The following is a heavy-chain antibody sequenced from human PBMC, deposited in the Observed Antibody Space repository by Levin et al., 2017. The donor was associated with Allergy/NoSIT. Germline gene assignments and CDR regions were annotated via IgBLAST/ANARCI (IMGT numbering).Heavy chain of an antibody. CDR2: IYYSGST. CDR1: GGSISSYY. CDR3: ARDIKYCYSTSPCSGFDP. D-gene: IGHD2-2*01. V-gene: IGHV4-59*01. J-gene: IGHJ5*02. Sequence: SQTLSLTCIVSGGSISSYYWSWIRQPPGKGLEWLGYIYYSGSTNYNPSLKSRVTISVDTSKNQFSLNLSSVTAADTAVYYCARDIKYCYSTSPCSGFDPWGQGTLVTVSS.